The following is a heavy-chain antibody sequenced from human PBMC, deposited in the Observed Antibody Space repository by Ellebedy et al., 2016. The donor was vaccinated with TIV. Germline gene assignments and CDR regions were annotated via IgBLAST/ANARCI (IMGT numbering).Heavy chain of an antibody. Sequence: GGSLRLXCAASGFTLSDYNMNWIRHAPGKGLEWIAFLSRGGSTTNYADSVKGRFTISRDNAKNSLFLQMNSLRAEDTAIYYCARDPTTDYGDYNCFDPWGQGTLVTVST. CDR1: GFTLSDYN. CDR2: LSRGGSTT. V-gene: IGHV3-11*01. D-gene: IGHD4-17*01. CDR3: ARDPTTDYGDYNCFDP. J-gene: IGHJ5*02.